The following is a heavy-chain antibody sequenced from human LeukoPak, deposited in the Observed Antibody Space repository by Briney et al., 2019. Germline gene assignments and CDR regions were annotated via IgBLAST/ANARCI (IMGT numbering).Heavy chain of an antibody. J-gene: IGHJ3*02. D-gene: IGHD4-17*01. Sequence: PGGSLRLSCAASGFTFSSYGMHWVRQAPGKGLEWVAVISYDGSNKYYADSVKGRFTISRDNSKNTLYLQMNSLRAEDTAVYYCATDDYGDQTGAFDIWGQGTMVTVSS. CDR1: GFTFSSYG. V-gene: IGHV3-30*03. CDR3: ATDDYGDQTGAFDI. CDR2: ISYDGSNK.